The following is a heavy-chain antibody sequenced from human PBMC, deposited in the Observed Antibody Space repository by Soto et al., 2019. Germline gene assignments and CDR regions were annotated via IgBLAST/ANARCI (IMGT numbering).Heavy chain of an antibody. CDR1: GGSISSSNW. J-gene: IGHJ4*02. CDR3: ARGNALLWFGEPLKDLYYFDY. V-gene: IGHV4-4*02. Sequence: SETLSLTCAVSGGSISSSNWWSWVLQPPGKGLEWIGEIYHSGSTNYNPSLKSRVTISVDKSKNQFSLKLSSVTAADTAVYYCARGNALLWFGEPLKDLYYFDYWGQGTLVTVS. CDR2: IYHSGST. D-gene: IGHD3-10*01.